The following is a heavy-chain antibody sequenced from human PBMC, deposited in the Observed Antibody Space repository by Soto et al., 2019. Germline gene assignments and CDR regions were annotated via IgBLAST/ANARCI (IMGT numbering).Heavy chain of an antibody. V-gene: IGHV3-23*01. D-gene: IGHD2-2*01. CDR3: AKGVVPAAMTLYYFDY. Sequence: GGSLRLSCAASGFTFSSYAMSWVRQAPGKGLEWVSAISGSGGSTYYADSVKGRFTISRDNSKNTLYLQMNSLRAEDTAVYYCAKGVVPAAMTLYYFDYWGQGTLVTVSS. CDR2: ISGSGGST. CDR1: GFTFSSYA. J-gene: IGHJ4*02.